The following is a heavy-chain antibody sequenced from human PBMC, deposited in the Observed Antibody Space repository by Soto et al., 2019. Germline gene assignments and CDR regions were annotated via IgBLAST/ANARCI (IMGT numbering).Heavy chain of an antibody. J-gene: IGHJ4*02. CDR2: IYPGDSDT. CDR1: GYSFTSYW. V-gene: IGHV5-51*01. CDR3: ARHAFPDYYDSSGFPDC. Sequence: GESLKISCKGSGYSFTSYWIGWVRQMPGKGLEWMGIIYPGDSDTRYSPSFQGQVTISADKSISTAYLQWSSLKASDTAMYYCARHAFPDYYDSSGFPDCWGQGTLVTVSS. D-gene: IGHD3-22*01.